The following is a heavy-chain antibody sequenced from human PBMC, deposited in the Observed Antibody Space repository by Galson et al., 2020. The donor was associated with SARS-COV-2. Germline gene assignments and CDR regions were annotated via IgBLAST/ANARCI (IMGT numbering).Heavy chain of an antibody. J-gene: IGHJ4*02. CDR2: IYYSGST. CDR3: ARSYSSSWFYPYGY. V-gene: IGHV4-59*08. D-gene: IGHD6-13*01. Sequence: SETLSLTCTVSGDSINSSYWSWIRQPPGKGLEWIGYIYYSGSTTYNPSLKSRVTISVDTSKNQFSLKLSSVTAADTAVYYCARSYSSSWFYPYGYWGQGTLVTVSS. CDR1: GDSINSSY.